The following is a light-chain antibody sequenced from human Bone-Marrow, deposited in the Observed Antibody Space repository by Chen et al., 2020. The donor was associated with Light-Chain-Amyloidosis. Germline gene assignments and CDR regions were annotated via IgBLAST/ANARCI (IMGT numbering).Light chain of an antibody. CDR3: QSADSSGTDEVI. CDR1: DLPTKY. J-gene: IGLJ2*01. CDR2: RDT. Sequence: SYELTQPHSVSVSPGQTARITCSGDDLPTKYAYWYQQKPGQAPVMVLHRDTERPSGISERFSRTRSGTTARLSISGVQAEEEADYHCQSADSSGTDEVIFGGGTKLTVL. V-gene: IGLV3-25*02.